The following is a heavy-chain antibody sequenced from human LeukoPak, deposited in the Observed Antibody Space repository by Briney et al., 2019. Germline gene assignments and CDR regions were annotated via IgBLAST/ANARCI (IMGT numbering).Heavy chain of an antibody. CDR3: ARVILVRGVIHYYYYGMDV. J-gene: IGHJ6*02. Sequence: ASVKVSCKASGYTFTSYDINWVRQATGQGLEWMGWMNPNSGNTGYAQKFQGRVTMTRNTSISTAYMELSSLRSEGTAVYYCARVILVRGVIHYYYYGMDVWGQGTTVTVSS. CDR2: MNPNSGNT. CDR1: GYTFTSYD. V-gene: IGHV1-8*01. D-gene: IGHD3-10*01.